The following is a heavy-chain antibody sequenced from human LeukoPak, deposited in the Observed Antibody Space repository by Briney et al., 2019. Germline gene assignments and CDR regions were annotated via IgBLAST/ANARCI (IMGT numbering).Heavy chain of an antibody. CDR2: INHSGIT. J-gene: IGHJ4*02. D-gene: IGHD3-16*01. CDR1: GGSLSGYY. CDR3: ARQWGTSY. V-gene: IGHV4-34*01. Sequence: SETLSLTCAVYGGSLSGYYWSWIRQPPGKGLEWIGEINHSGITNYNPSLKSRVTISIDTSKNQFSLKLSSVTAADTAVYYCARQWGTSYWGQGTLVTVSS.